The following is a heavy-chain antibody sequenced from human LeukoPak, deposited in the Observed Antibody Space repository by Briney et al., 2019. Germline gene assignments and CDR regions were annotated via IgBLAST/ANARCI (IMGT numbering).Heavy chain of an antibody. CDR2: LDPEDGET. J-gene: IGHJ6*03. CDR3: ARGGHVGDSVRHYYMDV. Sequence: ASVKVSCKVSGYTLTELSMHWVRQAPGKGLEWMGGLDPEDGETIYAQKFQGRVTMTEDTSTDTAYMELSSLRSEDTAVYYCARGGHVGDSVRHYYMDVWGKGTTVTVSS. V-gene: IGHV1-24*01. D-gene: IGHD2-21*02. CDR1: GYTLTELS.